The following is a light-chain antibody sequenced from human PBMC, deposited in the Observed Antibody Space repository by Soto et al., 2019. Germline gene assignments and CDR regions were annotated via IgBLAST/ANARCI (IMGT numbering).Light chain of an antibody. CDR1: SSISDIL. J-gene: IGKJ1*01. CDR2: GAS. CDR3: QQYNSHWT. Sequence: EIQITQSPSTLSASIRDRATITLSCSSISDILFSWYQQIPGEAPNLLIYGASSLQSGVPSRFSGIGSGTEFTLTISSLQPDDFASYYCQQYNSHWTFGQGTKVDIK. V-gene: IGKV1-5*01.